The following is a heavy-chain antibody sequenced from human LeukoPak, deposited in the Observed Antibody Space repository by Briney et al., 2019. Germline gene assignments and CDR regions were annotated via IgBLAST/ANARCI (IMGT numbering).Heavy chain of an antibody. CDR2: ISGSGGST. Sequence: GGSLRLSCAASGFTFSSYSMNWVRQAPGKGLEWVSAISGSGGSTYYADSVKGRFTISRDNSKNTLYLQMNSLRAEDTAVYYCAKDQFGSFDWLFSLDYWGQGTLVTVSS. D-gene: IGHD3-9*01. CDR3: AKDQFGSFDWLFSLDY. J-gene: IGHJ4*02. V-gene: IGHV3-23*01. CDR1: GFTFSSYS.